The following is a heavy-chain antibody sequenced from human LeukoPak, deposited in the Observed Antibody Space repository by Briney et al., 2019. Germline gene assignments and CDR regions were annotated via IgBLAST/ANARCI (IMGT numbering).Heavy chain of an antibody. D-gene: IGHD2-15*01. CDR2: IIPIFGTP. V-gene: IGHV1-69*13. Sequence: SVKVSCKASGGTFSSFAISWVRQAPGQGLECMGGIIPIFGTPNYAQKFQGRVTITADDSTSTAYMELSSLRSEDTAVYYCATSPFSYCSGGSCYQRAYYFDYWGQGTLVTVSS. CDR3: ATSPFSYCSGGSCYQRAYYFDY. J-gene: IGHJ4*02. CDR1: GGTFSSFA.